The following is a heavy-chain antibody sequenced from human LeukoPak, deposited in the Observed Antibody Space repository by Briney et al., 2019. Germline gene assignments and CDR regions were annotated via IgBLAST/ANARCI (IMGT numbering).Heavy chain of an antibody. CDR3: ASRPISSGYFSDY. CDR2: IYYSGST. J-gene: IGHJ4*02. D-gene: IGHD3-22*01. CDR1: GGSISSGDYY. V-gene: IGHV4-30-4*01. Sequence: PSETLSLTCTVSGGSISSGDYYWSWIRQPPGKGLEWIGYIYYSGSTYYNPSLKGRVTISVDTSKNQFSLKLSSVTAADTAVYYCASRPISSGYFSDYWGQGTLVTVSS.